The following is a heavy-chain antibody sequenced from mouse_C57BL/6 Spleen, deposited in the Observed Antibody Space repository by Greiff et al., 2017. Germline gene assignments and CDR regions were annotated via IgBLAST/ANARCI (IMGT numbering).Heavy chain of an antibody. Sequence: RPGQGLEWIGEIDPSDSYTNYNQKFKGKSTLTVDKSSSTAYMQLSSRTSEDSAVYYCARRGVTHAMDYWSQGTSVTVSS. CDR2: IDPSDSYT. V-gene: IGHV1-69*01. D-gene: IGHD2-2*01. CDR3: ARRGVTHAMDY. J-gene: IGHJ4*01.